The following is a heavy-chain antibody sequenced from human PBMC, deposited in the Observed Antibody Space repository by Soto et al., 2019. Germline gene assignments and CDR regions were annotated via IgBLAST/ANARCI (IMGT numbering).Heavy chain of an antibody. J-gene: IGHJ4*02. V-gene: IGHV3-30-3*01. CDR1: GFTFSSYA. CDR2: ISYDGSNK. Sequence: QVQLVESGGGVVQPGRSLRLSCAASGFTFSSYAMHWVRQAPGKGLEWVAVISYDGSNKYYADSVKGRFTISRDNSKNTLYLQMNSLRAEDTAVYYCARDLGSRGYWGQGTLVTVSS. CDR3: ARDLGSRGY. D-gene: IGHD7-27*01.